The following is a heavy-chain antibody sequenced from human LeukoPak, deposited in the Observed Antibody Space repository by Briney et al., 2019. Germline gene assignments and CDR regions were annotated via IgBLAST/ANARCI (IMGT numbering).Heavy chain of an antibody. Sequence: GGSPRLSCAASGFTFSNYVMFWVRQAPGKGLEWVASIKEDGSAKYYVGSVKGRFTISRDNAENSLYLQMNSLRAEDTAVYYCARYSGSWYAYFQHWGQGTLVTVSS. V-gene: IGHV3-7*02. CDR2: IKEDGSAK. D-gene: IGHD6-13*01. CDR3: ARYSGSWYAYFQH. J-gene: IGHJ1*01. CDR1: GFTFSNYV.